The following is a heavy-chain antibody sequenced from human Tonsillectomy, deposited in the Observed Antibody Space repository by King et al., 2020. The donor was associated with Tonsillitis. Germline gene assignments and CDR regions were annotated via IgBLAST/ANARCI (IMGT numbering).Heavy chain of an antibody. V-gene: IGHV4-31*03. CDR1: GGSISSGGYY. CDR3: ARDENRSGYNWFDP. CDR2: IYYSGST. Sequence: QLQESGPGLVKPSQTLSLTCTVSGGSISSGGYYWSWIRQHPGKGLEWTGYIYYSGSTYYNPSLKSRVTISVDTSKNQFSLKLSSVTAADTAVYYCARDENRSGYNWFDPWGQGTLVTVSS. J-gene: IGHJ5*02. D-gene: IGHD6-19*01.